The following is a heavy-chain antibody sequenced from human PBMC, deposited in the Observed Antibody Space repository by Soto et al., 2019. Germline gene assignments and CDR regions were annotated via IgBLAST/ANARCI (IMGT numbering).Heavy chain of an antibody. V-gene: IGHV4-34*01. CDR2: INHSGST. CDR3: ARPKKYSCGWYGGYFFHS. J-gene: IGHJ4*02. D-gene: IGHD6-19*01. Sequence: LSLTCDVDGGSFNDYFLSWNRKPPGKGLEWIGEINHSGSTNHNPCLKSRVTISVDTSKNQFSLILSSVTAADTAVYYCARPKKYSCGWYGGYFFHSWGQGWLATGSS. CDR1: GGSFNDYF.